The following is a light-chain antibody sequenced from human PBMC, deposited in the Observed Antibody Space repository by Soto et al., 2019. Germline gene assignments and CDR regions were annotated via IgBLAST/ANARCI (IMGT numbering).Light chain of an antibody. J-gene: IGLJ1*01. Sequence: SYELTQSPSPSLAPGQTARLTCAGNNIGTKSWHRFRQGAGEATVVDRGDDSDRRSGIPERSSGSSSGSTVALAISSGESGDEADYYCQVWDSDVLRHGFGSGTKVT. CDR3: QVWDSDVLRHG. CDR1: NIGTKS. CDR2: DDS. V-gene: IGLV3-21*02.